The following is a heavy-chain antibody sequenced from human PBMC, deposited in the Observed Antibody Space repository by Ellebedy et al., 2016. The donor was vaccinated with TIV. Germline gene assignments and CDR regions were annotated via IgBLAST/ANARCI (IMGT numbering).Heavy chain of an antibody. CDR3: AKDPADAGYGEDDF. D-gene: IGHD4-17*01. Sequence: GRFTISRDNSKNTLYLQMNSLRADDTAFYYCAKDPADAGYGEDDFWGRGTLVTVSS. J-gene: IGHJ4*02. V-gene: IGHV3-23*01.